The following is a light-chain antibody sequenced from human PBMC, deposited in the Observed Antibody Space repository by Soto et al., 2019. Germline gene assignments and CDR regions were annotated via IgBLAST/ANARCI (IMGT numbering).Light chain of an antibody. CDR1: QSVSSIY. V-gene: IGKV3-20*01. CDR2: GAS. Sequence: EIVLTQSPGTLSLSAGERATLSCRASQSVSSIYLAWYQQKPGQAPRLLIYGASSRATGIPDRFSGSGSGTDFTLTISRLEPEDFAVYYCQQYVSSLLTFGGGTKVEIK. CDR3: QQYVSSLLT. J-gene: IGKJ4*01.